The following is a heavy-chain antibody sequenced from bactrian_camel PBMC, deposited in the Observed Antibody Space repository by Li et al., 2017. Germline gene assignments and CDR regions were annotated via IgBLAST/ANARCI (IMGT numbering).Heavy chain of an antibody. CDR1: GNIFTTHC. D-gene: IGHD1*01. V-gene: IGHV3S54*01. CDR3: HRWPNRRADEV. CDR2: VYTDGVTI. J-gene: IGHJ4*01. Sequence: HVQLVESGGGLVQPGGSLRLSCTASGNIFTTHCVAWFRQAPGKEREGVAVVYTDGVTIYYADSVKGRFTISRDNAKNTLFLQMNSLKTEDCRVLLRHRWPNRRADEVLGPGDPGHRL.